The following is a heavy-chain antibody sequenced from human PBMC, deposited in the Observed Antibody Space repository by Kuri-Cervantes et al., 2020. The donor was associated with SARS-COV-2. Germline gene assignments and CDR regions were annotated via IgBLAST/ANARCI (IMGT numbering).Heavy chain of an antibody. J-gene: IGHJ5*02. D-gene: IGHD2-2*01. Sequence: GESLKISCAASGFTFSSYWMHWVRQAPGKGLEWVANIKQDGSEKYYVDSVKGRFTISRDNAKNSLYLQMNSLRAEDTAVYYCARGARDIVVVPAAKDWFDPWGQGTLVTVSS. CDR1: GFTFSSYW. CDR3: ARGARDIVVVPAAKDWFDP. CDR2: IKQDGSEK. V-gene: IGHV3-7*01.